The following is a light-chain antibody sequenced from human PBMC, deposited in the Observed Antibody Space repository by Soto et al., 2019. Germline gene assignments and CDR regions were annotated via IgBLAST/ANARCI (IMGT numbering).Light chain of an antibody. CDR2: AAS. V-gene: IGKV1-39*01. CDR3: QQSYITPRA. Sequence: DIQMTQSPSSLSASVGDRVTINCRASQSISSYLNWYQQKPGKAPKLLIYAASSLQSGVPSRFSGSGSGTDFTLTISSLQPEDFATYYCQQSYITPRAFGPGTKVDIK. J-gene: IGKJ3*01. CDR1: QSISSY.